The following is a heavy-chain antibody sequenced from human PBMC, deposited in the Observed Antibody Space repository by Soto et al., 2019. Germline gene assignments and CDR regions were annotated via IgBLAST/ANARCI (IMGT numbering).Heavy chain of an antibody. D-gene: IGHD1-7*01. CDR3: ARGGTGTTFFNPIDY. Sequence: ASVKVSCKASGYTFTSYGISWVRQAPGQGLEWMGWISAYNGNTNYAQKLQGRVTMTTDTSTSTAYMELRSLRSDDTAVYYCARGGTGTTFFNPIDYWGPGTLVTVSS. CDR2: ISAYNGNT. J-gene: IGHJ4*02. CDR1: GYTFTSYG. V-gene: IGHV1-18*01.